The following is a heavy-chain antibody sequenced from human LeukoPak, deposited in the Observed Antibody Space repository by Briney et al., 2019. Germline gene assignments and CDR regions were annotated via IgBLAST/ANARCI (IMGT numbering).Heavy chain of an antibody. J-gene: IGHJ3*02. CDR1: GGSFSGDF. Sequence: SETLSLTCAVYGGSFSGDFWSWIRQSPGKGLEWIGEINHSGSTNYNPSLMSRVTISVDTSKNQFSLKLISVTAADTAVYYCARPKAGYSSTDAFDIWGQGTMVTVSS. CDR2: INHSGST. V-gene: IGHV4-34*01. D-gene: IGHD6-19*01. CDR3: ARPKAGYSSTDAFDI.